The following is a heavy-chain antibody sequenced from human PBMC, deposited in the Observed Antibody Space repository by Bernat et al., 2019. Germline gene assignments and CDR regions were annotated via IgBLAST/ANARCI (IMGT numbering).Heavy chain of an antibody. J-gene: IGHJ3*02. Sequence: EEQLVESGGGLVQPGGSLRLSCAASGFTFRNHEMNWVRQAPGKGLEWISYIRSSGSSIYYAESVKGRFTISRDDAKTSLYLEMNTLKADDTAVYYCVRGGYCSGGICYSFNAFDIWGQGTMVTVSS. D-gene: IGHD2-15*01. CDR1: GFTFRNHE. V-gene: IGHV3-48*03. CDR2: IRSSGSSI. CDR3: VRGGYCSGGICYSFNAFDI.